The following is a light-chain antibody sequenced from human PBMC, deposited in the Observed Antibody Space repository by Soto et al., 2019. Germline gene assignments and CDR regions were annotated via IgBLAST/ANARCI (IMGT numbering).Light chain of an antibody. CDR1: SSDVGGYNY. CDR2: DVS. J-gene: IGLJ3*02. CDR3: CSYAGNSLWV. Sequence: QSALTQPRSVSGSPGQSVTISCTGTSSDVGGYNYVSWYQQHPGKAPKLVIYDVSKRPSGVPDRFSGSKSANTASLTISGLQAEDEAVYYCCSYAGNSLWVFGGGTKLTVL. V-gene: IGLV2-11*01.